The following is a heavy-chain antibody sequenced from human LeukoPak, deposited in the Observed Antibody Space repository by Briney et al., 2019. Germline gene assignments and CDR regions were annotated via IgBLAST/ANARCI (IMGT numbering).Heavy chain of an antibody. CDR3: VRVATVTTQDF. J-gene: IGHJ4*02. CDR2: VNTDGTTT. V-gene: IGHV3-74*01. Sequence: GGSLRLSCAASGFTFSSYWMHWVRQAPGKGLVWVSRVNTDGTTTNYADSVKGRFTISRDNAKEMLFLQMNSLRAEDTAVYYCVRVATVTTQDFWGQGTLVTVSS. CDR1: GFTFSSYW. D-gene: IGHD4-17*01.